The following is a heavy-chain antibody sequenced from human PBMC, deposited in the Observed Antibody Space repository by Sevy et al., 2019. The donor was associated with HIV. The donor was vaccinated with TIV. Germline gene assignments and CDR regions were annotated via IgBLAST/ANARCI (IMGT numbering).Heavy chain of an antibody. CDR3: AKDYWWELPARVYYFDY. CDR2: ISYDGSNK. D-gene: IGHD1-26*01. Sequence: GGSLRLSCAASGFTFSSYGMHWVRQAPGKGLEWVAVISYDGSNKYYADSVKGRFTISRDNSKNTLYLQMNSLRAEDTAVYYCAKDYWWELPARVYYFDYWGQGTLVTVSS. V-gene: IGHV3-30*18. CDR1: GFTFSSYG. J-gene: IGHJ4*02.